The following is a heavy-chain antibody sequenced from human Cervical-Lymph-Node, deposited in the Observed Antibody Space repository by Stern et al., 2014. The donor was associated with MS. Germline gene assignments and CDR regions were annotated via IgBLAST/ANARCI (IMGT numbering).Heavy chain of an antibody. CDR3: ARDQGDGYTPGDYYYGMDV. V-gene: IGHV4-59*01. CDR2: IYYSGST. Sequence: QVQLQESGPGLVKPSETLSLTCTVSGGSISSYYWSWIRQPPGKGLEWIGYIYYSGSTNYNPSLKSRVTISVDTSKNQFSLKLSSVTAADTAVYYCARDQGDGYTPGDYYYGMDVWGQGTTVTVSS. CDR1: GGSISSYY. J-gene: IGHJ6*02. D-gene: IGHD5-24*01.